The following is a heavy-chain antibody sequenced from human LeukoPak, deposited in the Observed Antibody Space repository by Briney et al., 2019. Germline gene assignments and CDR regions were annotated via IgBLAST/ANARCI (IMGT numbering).Heavy chain of an antibody. J-gene: IGHJ4*02. V-gene: IGHV1-2*07. CDR1: GYTFTDYY. D-gene: IGHD4-23*01. Sequence: ASAKVSCKASGYTFTDYYLHWVRQAPGQGFECMGWINPNTGVTDYAHKFQGRVTMTRDTSISTAYMELSSLKSDDTAVYYCARDTVAWDFDFWGQGTLVTVSS. CDR2: INPNTGVT. CDR3: ARDTVAWDFDF.